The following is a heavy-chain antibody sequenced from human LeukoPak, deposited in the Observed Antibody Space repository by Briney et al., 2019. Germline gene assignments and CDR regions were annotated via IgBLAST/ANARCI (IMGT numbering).Heavy chain of an antibody. D-gene: IGHD6-19*01. CDR2: IYYSGST. J-gene: IGHJ4*02. Sequence: SETLSLTCAVYGGSFSGYYWSWIRQHPGKGLGWIGYIYYSGSTYYNPSLKSRVTISVDTSKNQFSLKLSSVTAADTAVYYCARDHRGGWLDYWGQGTLVTVPS. V-gene: IGHV4-31*11. CDR3: ARDHRGGWLDY. CDR1: GGSFSGYY.